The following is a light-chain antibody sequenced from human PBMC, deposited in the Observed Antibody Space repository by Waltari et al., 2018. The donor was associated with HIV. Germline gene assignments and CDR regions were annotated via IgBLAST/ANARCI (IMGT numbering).Light chain of an antibody. J-gene: IGLJ3*02. CDR3: ATWDDTLSGPV. CDR2: SNN. Sequence: QSVLTQPTSASGTPRQKITISCSGHVSTIERNSLNWYQQFTGAAPNLLLFSNNQHPSGVPARFSGSKSGSAASLAISGLHSDDEDIYHCATWDDTLSGPVFGGGTKLTVL. CDR1: VSTIERNS. V-gene: IGLV1-44*01.